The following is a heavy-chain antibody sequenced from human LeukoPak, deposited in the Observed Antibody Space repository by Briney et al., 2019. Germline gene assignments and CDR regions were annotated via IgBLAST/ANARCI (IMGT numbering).Heavy chain of an antibody. CDR3: ARGKEQQLYAFDI. D-gene: IGHD6-13*01. CDR1: GFTFSDYY. V-gene: IGHV3-11*06. J-gene: IGHJ3*02. CDR2: VSSSSSYT. Sequence: GGSLRLSCAASGFTFSDYYMNWIRPAPGKGLEWVSDVSSSSSYTNYADSVKGRFTISRDNSKNTLYLQMNSLSAEDTAVYYCARGKEQQLYAFDIWGQGTMVTVSS.